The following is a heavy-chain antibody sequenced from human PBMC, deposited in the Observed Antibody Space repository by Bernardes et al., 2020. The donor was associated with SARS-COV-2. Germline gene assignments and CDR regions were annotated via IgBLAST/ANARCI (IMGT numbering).Heavy chain of an antibody. Sequence: GGSLRLSCSASGFIFSSYWMHCVRQVPGRGLVWLSRIKSDGSTTNYADPVKGRFTISRDNAKNTLWLQMNSLRDEDTAMYYCARGASSGYRIDYWGQGTLVTVSS. CDR3: ARGASSGYRIDY. V-gene: IGHV3-74*01. CDR1: GFIFSSYW. J-gene: IGHJ4*02. D-gene: IGHD6-25*01. CDR2: IKSDGSTT.